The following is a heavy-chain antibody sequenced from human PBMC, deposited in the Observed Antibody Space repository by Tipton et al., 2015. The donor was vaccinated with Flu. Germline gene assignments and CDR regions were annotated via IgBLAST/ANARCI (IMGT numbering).Heavy chain of an antibody. V-gene: IGHV4-31*03. CDR3: ARGAYDFWSGYPTHYFDY. CDR2: IYYSGST. CDR1: GGSISSGGYY. J-gene: IGHJ4*02. Sequence: TLSLTCTVSGGSISSGGYYWSWIRQHPGKGLEWIGYIYYSGSTYYNPSLKSRVTISVDTSKHQFSLKLSSVTAADTAVYYCARGAYDFWSGYPTHYFDYWGQGTLVTVSS. D-gene: IGHD3-3*01.